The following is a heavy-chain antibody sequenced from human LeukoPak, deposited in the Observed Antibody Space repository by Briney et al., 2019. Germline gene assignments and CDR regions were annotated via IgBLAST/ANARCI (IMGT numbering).Heavy chain of an antibody. CDR1: GFTFSSYA. V-gene: IGHV3-30*04. D-gene: IGHD2-2*02. CDR2: ISYDGSNK. Sequence: GRSLRLSCAASGFTFSSYAMHWVRQAPGKGLEWVAVISYDGSNKYYADSVKGRFTISRDNSKNTLYLQMNSLRAEDTAVYYCARWGRSICSSTNCYTPVGDYWGQGTLVTVSS. CDR3: ARWGRSICSSTNCYTPVGDY. J-gene: IGHJ4*02.